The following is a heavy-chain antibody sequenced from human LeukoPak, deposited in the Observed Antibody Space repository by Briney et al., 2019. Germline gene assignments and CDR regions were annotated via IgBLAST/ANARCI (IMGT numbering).Heavy chain of an antibody. J-gene: IGHJ5*02. V-gene: IGHV1-69-2*01. CDR1: GYTFTYYY. D-gene: IGHD4-11*01. Sequence: ASVKVSCKVSGYTFTYYYMHWVQQAPGKGPEWMGLVDTEDGETIYAEKLQGSVTITADTSTDTAYMELSSLRSEDTAVYYCATDYSNFQDWFDPWGQGTLVTVSS. CDR3: ATDYSNFQDWFDP. CDR2: VDTEDGET.